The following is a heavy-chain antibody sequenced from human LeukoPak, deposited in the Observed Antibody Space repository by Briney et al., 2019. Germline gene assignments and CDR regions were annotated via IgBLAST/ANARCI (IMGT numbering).Heavy chain of an antibody. CDR1: GGSMSSYY. V-gene: IGHV4-59*01. CDR3: AKLSYGDGQV. Sequence: SETLSLTCAASGGSMSSYYWSWIRQPPGKGLEWIGYIYYSGSTTYNPSLKSRVIISVDTSKNQFSLKLSSVTAADTAVYFCAKLSYGDGQVWGQGTLVTVSS. CDR2: IYYSGST. J-gene: IGHJ4*02. D-gene: IGHD4-17*01.